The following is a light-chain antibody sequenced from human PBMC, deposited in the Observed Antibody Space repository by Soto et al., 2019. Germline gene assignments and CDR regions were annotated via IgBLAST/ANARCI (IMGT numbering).Light chain of an antibody. CDR2: AAS. Sequence: DIQMTQSPSSLSASVRDTVTITCRASQSISVHLNWYQHKPGDVPKLLIYAASNLHSGVPSRFNGSGSETDFALTISSLQPVDFATYYCQQSYITPYTFGQGNRLEIK. J-gene: IGKJ2*01. CDR3: QQSYITPYT. V-gene: IGKV1-39*01. CDR1: QSISVH.